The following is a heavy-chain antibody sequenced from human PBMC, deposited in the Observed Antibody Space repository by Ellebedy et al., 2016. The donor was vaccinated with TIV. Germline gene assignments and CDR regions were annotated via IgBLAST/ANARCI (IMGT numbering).Heavy chain of an antibody. Sequence: GESLKISXAASAFTSDTYWMTWVRQAPGKGLEWVANINRDGSDKNYVDSVKGRFTISRDNAKKSLYLQMTSLRDEDTAVYYCAGSSGWSGEGGSWGQGTLVTVSS. D-gene: IGHD6-19*01. V-gene: IGHV3-7*03. CDR2: INRDGSDK. J-gene: IGHJ4*02. CDR3: AGSSGWSGEGGS. CDR1: AFTSDTYW.